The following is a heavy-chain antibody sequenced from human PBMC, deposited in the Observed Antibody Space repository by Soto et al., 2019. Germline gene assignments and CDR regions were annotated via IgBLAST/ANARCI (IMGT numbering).Heavy chain of an antibody. V-gene: IGHV3-48*01. CDR2: ISGSSTTI. D-gene: IGHD2-2*01. J-gene: IGHJ4*02. CDR3: ARGYCSSSSCAFDY. Sequence: EVQLVESGGGLVQPGGYLRLSCAASGFTFSSYSMNWVRQAPGKGLEWVSYISGSSTTIYYADSVKGRFTLSRDNAKNSLYLQMNSLRAEDTAVYYCARGYCSSSSCAFDYWGQGTLVSVSS. CDR1: GFTFSSYS.